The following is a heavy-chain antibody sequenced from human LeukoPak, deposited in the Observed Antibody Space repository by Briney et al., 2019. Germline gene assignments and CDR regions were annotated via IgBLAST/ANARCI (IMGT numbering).Heavy chain of an antibody. Sequence: SVKVSCKASGGTFSSYAISWVRQAPGQGLEWKGGIIPIFGTANYAQKFQGRVTITADESTSTAYMELSSLRSEDTAVYYCASESVGDSGLRWYQAQFDYWGQGTLVTVSS. J-gene: IGHJ4*02. CDR2: IIPIFGTA. V-gene: IGHV1-69*13. D-gene: IGHD4-23*01. CDR1: GGTFSSYA. CDR3: ASESVGDSGLRWYQAQFDY.